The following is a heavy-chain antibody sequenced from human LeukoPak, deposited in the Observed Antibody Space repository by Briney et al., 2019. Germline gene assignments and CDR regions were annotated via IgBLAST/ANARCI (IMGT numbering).Heavy chain of an antibody. CDR3: ACSTADFWSENWFDP. D-gene: IGHD3-3*01. CDR1: GGSISSYY. J-gene: IGHJ5*02. V-gene: IGHV4-4*09. CDR2: IYTSGST. Sequence: SETLSLTCTVSGGSISSYYWSWIRQPPGKGLEWIGYIYTSGSTNYNPSLKSRVTISVDTSKNQFSLKLSSVTAADTAVYYCACSTADFWSENWFDPWGQGTLVTVSS.